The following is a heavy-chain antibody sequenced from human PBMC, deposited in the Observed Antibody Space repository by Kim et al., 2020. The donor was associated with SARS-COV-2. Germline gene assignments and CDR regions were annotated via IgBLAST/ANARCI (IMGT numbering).Heavy chain of an antibody. CDR1: GGTFGTYT. D-gene: IGHD2-15*01. CDR3: AKKEIVGPLDY. Sequence: SVKVSCKASGGTFGTYTITWVRQAPGQGLEWMGGIVPIFGTPDYAQNFQGRVTLSADESTKTVYMELSSLRAEDTAVYYCAKKEIVGPLDYWGQGTLVTVSS. CDR2: IVPIFGTP. V-gene: IGHV1-69*13. J-gene: IGHJ4*02.